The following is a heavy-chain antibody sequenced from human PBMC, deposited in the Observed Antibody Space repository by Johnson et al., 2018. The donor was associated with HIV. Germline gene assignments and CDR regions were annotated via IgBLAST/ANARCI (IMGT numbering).Heavy chain of an antibody. CDR2: ITGSGTVV. D-gene: IGHD1-26*01. Sequence: QVQLVESGGGVVQPGGSLRLSCAASGFTFSDYYMSWIRQAPGKGPAWVSYITGSGTVVYYADSVQGRFTISRDNSKNTLYLQMSSLRAEDTAVYYCATSGSHFAFDIWGQGTMVTVSS. V-gene: IGHV3-11*04. J-gene: IGHJ3*02. CDR1: GFTFSDYY. CDR3: ATSGSHFAFDI.